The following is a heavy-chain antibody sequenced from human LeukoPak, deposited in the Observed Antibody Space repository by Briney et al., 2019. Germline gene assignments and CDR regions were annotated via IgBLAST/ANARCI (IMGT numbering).Heavy chain of an antibody. CDR1: GGSISSSSYY. Sequence: PSETLSLTCTVSGGSISSSSYYWGWIRQPPGKGLEWIGSIYYSGSTNYNPSLKSRVTISVDTSKNQFSLKLSSVTAADTAVYYCALGYSSSSAFDYWGQGTLVTVSS. D-gene: IGHD6-6*01. J-gene: IGHJ4*02. V-gene: IGHV4-39*07. CDR3: ALGYSSSSAFDY. CDR2: IYYSGST.